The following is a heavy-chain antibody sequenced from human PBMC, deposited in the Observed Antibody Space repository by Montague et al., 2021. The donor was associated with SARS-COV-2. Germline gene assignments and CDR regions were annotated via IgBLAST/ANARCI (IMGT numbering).Heavy chain of an antibody. D-gene: IGHD5/OR15-5a*01. Sequence: PALVKPTQTLTLTCTFSGFSLSTSGMCVSWIRQPPGKALEWLARTDWDDDKYYSTSLKTWLTISEDTSKNQVVLTMTNMDPVDTATYYCARMTMSTAMDDWGQGTTVTVSS. J-gene: IGHJ6*02. CDR3: ARMTMSTAMDD. CDR1: GFSLSTSGMC. CDR2: TDWDDDK. V-gene: IGHV2-70*11.